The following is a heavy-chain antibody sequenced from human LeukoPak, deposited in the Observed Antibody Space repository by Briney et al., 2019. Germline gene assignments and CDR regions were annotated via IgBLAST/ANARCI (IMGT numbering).Heavy chain of an antibody. CDR3: ATDPLLGKYDSSGYLDY. D-gene: IGHD3-22*01. CDR2: FDAEDGET. J-gene: IGHJ4*02. Sequence: ALVKVCCKVSGYTLTEISMHWVRQAPGKGLEWMGGFDAEDGETIYAQKLQGRVTMTEDTSTDTAYMELSSLRSEDTAVYYCATDPLLGKYDSSGYLDYWGQETQVTVSS. CDR1: GYTLTEIS. V-gene: IGHV1-24*01.